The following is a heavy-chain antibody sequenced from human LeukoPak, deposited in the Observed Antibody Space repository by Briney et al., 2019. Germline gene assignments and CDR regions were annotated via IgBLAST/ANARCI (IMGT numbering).Heavy chain of an antibody. CDR3: ARQKASSSWYYFDL. V-gene: IGHV4-39*01. D-gene: IGHD6-13*01. Sequence: SETLSLTCTVSGGSISSSNYYWGWIRQPPGKGLEWIGSLYYTGSTYSNPSLKSRVTISVDTSKNQFSLKLSSVTAADTALYFRARQKASSSWYYFDLWGQGTLVTVSS. J-gene: IGHJ4*02. CDR2: LYYTGST. CDR1: GGSISSSNYY.